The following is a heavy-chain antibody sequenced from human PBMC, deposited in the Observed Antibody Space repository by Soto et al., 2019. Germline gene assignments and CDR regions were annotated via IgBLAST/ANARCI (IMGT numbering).Heavy chain of an antibody. J-gene: IGHJ6*02. CDR2: INHSGST. V-gene: IGHV4-34*01. CDR3: ARGGYSYGYGGYYGMDV. CDR1: GGSFSGYY. Sequence: SETRSLTCAVYGGSFSGYYWSWIRQPPGKGLEWIGEINHSGSTNYNPSLKSRVTISVDTSKNQFSLKLSSVTAADTAVYYCARGGYSYGYGGYYGMDVWGQGTTVTVSS. D-gene: IGHD5-18*01.